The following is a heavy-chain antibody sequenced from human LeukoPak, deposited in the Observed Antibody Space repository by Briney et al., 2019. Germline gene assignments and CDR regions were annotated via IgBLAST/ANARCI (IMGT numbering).Heavy chain of an antibody. J-gene: IGHJ4*02. D-gene: IGHD2-15*01. CDR2: ISDPHSGSQT. CDR3: TTRLQHHFDY. CDR1: GFXFSSYT. Sequence: GGSLRLSCAASGFXFSSYTINWVRQALGQGLEWVSTISDPHSGSQTHYSDSVKVRFTISRDDSQNTVYLQMDSPRAEDTAVYYCTTRLQHHFDYWGQGTQVTVSS. V-gene: IGHV3-23*01.